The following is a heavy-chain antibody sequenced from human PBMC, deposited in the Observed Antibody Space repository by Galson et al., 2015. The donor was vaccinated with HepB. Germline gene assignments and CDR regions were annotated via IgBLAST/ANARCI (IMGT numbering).Heavy chain of an antibody. Sequence: SLRLSCAASGFTFANYGVNWFRQAPGKGLEWVAFIRSNRFGGAPQYAASVKGRFSISRDDSKSIAYLEMNNLKIEDTAVYYCTGSPHYDFYIESWGQGTLVTVSS. V-gene: IGHV3-49*03. J-gene: IGHJ4*02. D-gene: IGHD3-3*01. CDR2: IRSNRFGGAP. CDR3: TGSPHYDFYIES. CDR1: GFTFANYG.